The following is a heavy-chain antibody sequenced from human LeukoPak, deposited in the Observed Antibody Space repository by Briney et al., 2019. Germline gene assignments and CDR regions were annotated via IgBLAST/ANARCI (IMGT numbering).Heavy chain of an antibody. Sequence: SETLSLTCTVSGGSISSYYWTWMRQPPGKGLEWIGYNSYSGNTNYNPSLKSRVTISVDMSKNQFSLKLNSVTAADTAVYYCVRAGSGWSFDYWGQGTLVTVSS. CDR2: NSYSGNT. CDR1: GGSISSYY. D-gene: IGHD6-19*01. CDR3: VRAGSGWSFDY. J-gene: IGHJ4*02. V-gene: IGHV4-59*01.